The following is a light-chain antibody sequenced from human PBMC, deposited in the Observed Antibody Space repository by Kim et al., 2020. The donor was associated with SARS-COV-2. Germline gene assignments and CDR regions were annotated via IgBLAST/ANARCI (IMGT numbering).Light chain of an antibody. CDR3: QQSFSTTIT. CDR1: QSIASH. CDR2: SVS. Sequence: IQMTQSPSSLSASVGDRVTITCRASQSIASHLNWYQQKPGKAPKLLITSVSNLHSGVPSRFRGGGSGTVFSLSISSLEPEDFATYYCQQSFSTTITFGQWTRLEIK. J-gene: IGKJ5*01. V-gene: IGKV1-39*01.